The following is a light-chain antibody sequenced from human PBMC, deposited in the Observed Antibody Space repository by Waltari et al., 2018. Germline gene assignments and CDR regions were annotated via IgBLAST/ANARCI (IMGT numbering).Light chain of an antibody. J-gene: IGKJ3*01. Sequence: EVVLTQSPATLSLSPGERAPRSSRASPSVSSFLAWYHQKPGQAPRLLIYDASNRATGIPARFSGSGSGTDFTLTISSLEPEDFAVYYCQQRSNVLFAFGPGTKVDFK. V-gene: IGKV3-11*01. CDR2: DAS. CDR3: QQRSNVLFA. CDR1: PSVSSF.